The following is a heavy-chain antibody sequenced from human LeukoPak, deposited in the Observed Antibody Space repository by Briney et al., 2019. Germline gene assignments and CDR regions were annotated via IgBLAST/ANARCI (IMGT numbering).Heavy chain of an antibody. CDR3: AGFRFSGAAAHDY. J-gene: IGHJ4*02. CDR1: GFTFSSYS. CDR2: ISSSSSYI. D-gene: IGHD6-13*01. V-gene: IGHV3-21*01. Sequence: GGSLRLSCAASGFTFSSYSMNWVRQAPGKGLEWVSSISSSSSYIYYADSVKGRFTISRDNAKNSLYLRMNSLRAEDTGVYYRAGFRFSGAAAHDYWGQGTLVTVSS.